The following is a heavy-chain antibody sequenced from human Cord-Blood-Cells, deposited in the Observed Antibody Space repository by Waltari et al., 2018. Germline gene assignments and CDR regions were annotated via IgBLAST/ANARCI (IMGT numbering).Heavy chain of an antibody. V-gene: IGHV1-46*01. Sequence: VQLVQSGAEVQKPGASVKVSCQASGATFPSYYMHWVRQAPGQGLEWMGIINPSGGSTSYAQKFRGRVTMTRDTSTSTVYMELSSLRSEDTAVYYCHVSLANWGQGTLVTVSS. CDR1: GATFPSYY. J-gene: IGHJ4*02. D-gene: IGHD1-26*01. CDR2: INPSGGST. CDR3: HVSLAN.